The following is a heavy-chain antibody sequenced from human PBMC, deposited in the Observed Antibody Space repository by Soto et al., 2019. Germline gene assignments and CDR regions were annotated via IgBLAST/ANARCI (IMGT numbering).Heavy chain of an antibody. CDR2: IIPIFGTA. V-gene: IGHV1-69*13. CDR1: VGTFSSYA. CDR3: ARAYGSGSYSISLLNWFEP. Sequence: GASVKVSCKASVGTFSSYAISWVRQAPGQRLEWMGGIIPIFGTANYAQKFQGRVMITADESTSTAYMELSSLRSEDTAVYYCARAYGSGSYSISLLNWFEPWGQGTLVTVSS. J-gene: IGHJ5*02. D-gene: IGHD3-10*01.